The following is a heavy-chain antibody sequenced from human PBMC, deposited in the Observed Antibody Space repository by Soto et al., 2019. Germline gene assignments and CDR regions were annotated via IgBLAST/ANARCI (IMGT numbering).Heavy chain of an antibody. CDR1: GFTFSSYD. Sequence: GGSLRLSCAASGFTFSSYDMHWVRQATGKGLEWVSAIGTAGDTYYPGSVKGRFTISRENAKNSLYLQMNSLRAGDTAVYYCARGVYDIQNYYYYYMDVWGQGTTVPVSS. D-gene: IGHD3-9*01. V-gene: IGHV3-13*01. CDR3: ARGVYDIQNYYYYYMDV. CDR2: IGTAGDT. J-gene: IGHJ6*03.